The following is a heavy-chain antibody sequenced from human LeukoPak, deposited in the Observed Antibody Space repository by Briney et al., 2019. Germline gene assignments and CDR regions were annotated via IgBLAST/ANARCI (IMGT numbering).Heavy chain of an antibody. J-gene: IGHJ4*02. V-gene: IGHV4-39*07. Sequence: SETLSLTCTVSGGSISSSSYYWGWIRQPPGKGLEWIGSIYYSGSTYYNPSLKSRVTISVDTSKNQFSLKLSSVTAADTAVYYCAETASDYWGQGTLVTVSS. CDR3: AETASDY. CDR2: IYYSGST. CDR1: GGSISSSSYY. D-gene: IGHD1-1*01.